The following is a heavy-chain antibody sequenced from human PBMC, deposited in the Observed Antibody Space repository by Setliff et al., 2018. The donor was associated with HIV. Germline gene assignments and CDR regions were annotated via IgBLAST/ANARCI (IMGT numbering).Heavy chain of an antibody. CDR2: IYHSGST. Sequence: PSETLSLTCTVSGGSISSHYWSWIRLPPGKGLEWIGYIYHSGSTHYNPSLNSRVAFSVDTSKNQFSLKLYSVTVADTAFYYCARADSSSWFFATFDIWGQGTMVTVSS. V-gene: IGHV4-4*09. D-gene: IGHD6-13*01. J-gene: IGHJ3*02. CDR1: GGSISSHY. CDR3: ARADSSSWFFATFDI.